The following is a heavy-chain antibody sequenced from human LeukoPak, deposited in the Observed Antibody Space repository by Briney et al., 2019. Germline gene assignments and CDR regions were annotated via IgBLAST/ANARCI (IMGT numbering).Heavy chain of an antibody. CDR3: ASYSYYYDSSGYFDY. CDR2: IYYSGST. D-gene: IGHD3-22*01. J-gene: IGHJ4*02. V-gene: IGHV4-31*03. Sequence: SETLSLTCTVSGGSISSGGYYWSWIRQHPGKGLEWIGYIYYSGSTYYNPSLKSRVTISVDTSKNQFSLKLSSVTAADTAVYYCASYSYYYDSSGYFDYWGQGTLVTVSS. CDR1: GGSISSGGYY.